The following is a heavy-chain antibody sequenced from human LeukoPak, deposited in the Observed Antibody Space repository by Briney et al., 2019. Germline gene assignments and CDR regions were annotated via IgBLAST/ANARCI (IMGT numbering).Heavy chain of an antibody. Sequence: SVKVSCKASGGTFSSYAISWVRQAPGQGLEWMGGIIPIFGTANYAQKFQGRVTITADESTSTAYMELSSLRSEDTAVYYCARPAAPVQLERDYYYYGMDVWGQGTTVTVSS. CDR1: GGTFSSYA. D-gene: IGHD1-1*01. J-gene: IGHJ6*02. V-gene: IGHV1-69*13. CDR3: ARPAAPVQLERDYYYYGMDV. CDR2: IIPIFGTA.